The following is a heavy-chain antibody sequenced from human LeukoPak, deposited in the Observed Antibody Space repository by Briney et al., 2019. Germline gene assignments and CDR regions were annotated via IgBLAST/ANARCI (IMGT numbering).Heavy chain of an antibody. D-gene: IGHD3-22*01. CDR1: GYTFTDYY. J-gene: IGHJ3*02. Sequence: GASVKVSCKASGYTFTDYYMHWVRQAPGQGLEWMGWINPNSGGTDYAQKFQGRVTMTEDTSTDTAYMELSSLRSEDTAVYYCATATYYDSSGYYSHAFDIWGQGTMVTVSS. CDR2: INPNSGGT. CDR3: ATATYYDSSGYYSHAFDI. V-gene: IGHV1-2*02.